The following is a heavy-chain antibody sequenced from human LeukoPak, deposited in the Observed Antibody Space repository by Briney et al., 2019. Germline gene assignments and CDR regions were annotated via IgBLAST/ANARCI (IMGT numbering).Heavy chain of an antibody. D-gene: IGHD3-10*01. J-gene: IGHJ6*03. V-gene: IGHV4-39*01. CDR3: ARGVDVTMVRGVIIAHYYMDV. CDR1: GASISGSGYY. Sequence: SETLSLTCTVSGASISGSGYYWGWIRQPPGKGLEWIGSIYYSGSTYYNPSLKSRVTISVDTSKNQFSLKLSSVTAADTAVYYCARGVDVTMVRGVIIAHYYMDVWGKGTTVTISS. CDR2: IYYSGST.